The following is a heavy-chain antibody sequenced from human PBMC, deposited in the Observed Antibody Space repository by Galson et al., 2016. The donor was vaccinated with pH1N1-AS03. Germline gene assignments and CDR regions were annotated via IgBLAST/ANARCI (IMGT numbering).Heavy chain of an antibody. Sequence: ETLSLTCTVSGDSISSTPYYWGWIRQPPGKGLEWIGTIYFRGATYYSPSLKSRATISIDSSKNLFSLSLSSVTAADTAVYYCARHVGGSYPNNLDSWGQGTLVIVSS. J-gene: IGHJ4*02. CDR2: IYFRGAT. D-gene: IGHD1-26*01. V-gene: IGHV4-39*07. CDR1: GDSISSTPYY. CDR3: ARHVGGSYPNNLDS.